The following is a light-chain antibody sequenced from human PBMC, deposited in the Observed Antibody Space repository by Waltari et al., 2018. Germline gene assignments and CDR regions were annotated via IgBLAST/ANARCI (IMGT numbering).Light chain of an antibody. CDR1: QTISSW. V-gene: IGKV1-5*03. J-gene: IGKJ1*01. CDR3: QQYSSYWT. Sequence: DIQMTQSPSTLSASVGDRVHITCRASQTISSWLAWYQQKPGKAPKVLIYKASSLESGVPSRFSGSGSGTEFTLTISNLQPDDFATYFCQQYSSYWTFGQGTKVEIK. CDR2: KAS.